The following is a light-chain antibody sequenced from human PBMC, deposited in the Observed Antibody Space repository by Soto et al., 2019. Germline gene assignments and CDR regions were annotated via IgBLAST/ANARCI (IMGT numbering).Light chain of an antibody. Sequence: QSVLTQPASVSGSPGQSITISCTGTSSDVGGYNYVSWYQQHPGKAPKLMIYDVNNRPSGVSYRFSGSKSGNTASLTISGLQAEDEADYYCSSYTSSSTLVFGTGIKVTVL. V-gene: IGLV2-14*03. CDR1: SSDVGGYNY. CDR3: SSYTSSSTLV. J-gene: IGLJ1*01. CDR2: DVN.